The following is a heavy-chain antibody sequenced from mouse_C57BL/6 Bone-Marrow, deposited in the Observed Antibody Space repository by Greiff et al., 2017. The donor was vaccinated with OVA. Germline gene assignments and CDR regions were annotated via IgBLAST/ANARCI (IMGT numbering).Heavy chain of an antibody. J-gene: IGHJ3*01. CDR1: GFSLTSYG. CDR3: ARNEDWDGFAY. CDR2: LWSGGST. D-gene: IGHD4-1*01. Sequence: QVQLQQSGPGLVQPSQSLSITCTVSGFSLTSYGVHWVRQSPGKGLEWLGVLWSGGSTDYNAAFISRLSISKDNSKSQVFFKMNSLQADDTAIYYCARNEDWDGFAYWGQGTLVTVSA. V-gene: IGHV2-2*01.